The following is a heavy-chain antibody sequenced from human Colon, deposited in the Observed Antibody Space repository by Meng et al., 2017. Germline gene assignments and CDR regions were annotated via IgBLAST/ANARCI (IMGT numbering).Heavy chain of an antibody. CDR3: ARERITIFGLGGTAFDI. Sequence: GESLKISCAASGFTFSSYAMHWVRQAPGKGLEWVAVISYDGSNKYYADSVKGRFTISRDNSKNTLYLQMNSLRAEDTAVYYCARERITIFGLGGTAFDIWGQGKMV. J-gene: IGHJ3*02. V-gene: IGHV3-30*01. CDR2: ISYDGSNK. CDR1: GFTFSSYA. D-gene: IGHD3-3*01.